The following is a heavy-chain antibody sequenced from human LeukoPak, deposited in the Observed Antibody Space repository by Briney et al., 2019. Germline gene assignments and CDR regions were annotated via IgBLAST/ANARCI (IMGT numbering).Heavy chain of an antibody. CDR2: IHNNGNT. D-gene: IGHD2-8*01. J-gene: IGHJ4*02. CDR3: ARHTVSRAGGDFDY. CDR1: GGPISDYY. Sequence: SETLPLTCTVSGGPISDYYWSWIRQPPGKGLEWIAYIHNNGNTNSNPPLKSRVTISIDTSKNQFSLKLTSVTAADTTVYYCARHTVSRAGGDFDYWGQGTLVTVSS. V-gene: IGHV4-59*08.